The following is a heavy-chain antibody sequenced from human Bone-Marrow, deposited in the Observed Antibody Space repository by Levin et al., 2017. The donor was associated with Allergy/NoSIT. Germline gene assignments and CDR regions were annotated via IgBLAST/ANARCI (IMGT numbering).Heavy chain of an antibody. J-gene: IGHJ4*02. CDR2: ISGSGSST. V-gene: IGHV3-23*01. CDR1: GFTFNSYA. CDR3: AKGAGWVAGAVALI. Sequence: GESLKISCAASGFTFNSYALSWVHQAPGKGLEWVSAISGSGSSTYYADSVKGRFTISRDNSKTTLYLQMNSLRAEDTAVYYCAKGAGWVAGAVALIWGQGTLVTVSS. D-gene: IGHD6-19*01.